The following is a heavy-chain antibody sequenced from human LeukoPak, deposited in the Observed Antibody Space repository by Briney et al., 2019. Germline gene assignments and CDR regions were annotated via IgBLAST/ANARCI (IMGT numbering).Heavy chain of an antibody. V-gene: IGHV4-39*07. Sequence: SETLSLTCTVSGGSISSSSYYWGWIRQPPGKGLEWIGSIYYSGSTYYNPSLKSRVTISVDTSKNQFSLKLNSVTAADTAMYYCAKEGEGSISHWGQGTLVTVSS. CDR1: GGSISSSSYY. CDR3: AKEGEGSISH. D-gene: IGHD1-26*01. CDR2: IYYSGST. J-gene: IGHJ4*02.